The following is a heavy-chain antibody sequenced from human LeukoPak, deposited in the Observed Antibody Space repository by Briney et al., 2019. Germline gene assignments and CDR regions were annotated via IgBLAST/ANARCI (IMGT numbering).Heavy chain of an antibody. CDR1: GFTSSSYA. CDR3: AREGATYYYGSASPFDY. Sequence: PGGSLRLSCAASGFTSSSYAMHWVRQAPGKGLEWVAVISYDGSNKYYADSVKGRFTISRDNSKNTLYLQMNSLRAEDTAVYYCAREGATYYYGSASPFDYWGQGTLVTVSS. J-gene: IGHJ4*02. V-gene: IGHV3-30-3*01. CDR2: ISYDGSNK. D-gene: IGHD3-10*01.